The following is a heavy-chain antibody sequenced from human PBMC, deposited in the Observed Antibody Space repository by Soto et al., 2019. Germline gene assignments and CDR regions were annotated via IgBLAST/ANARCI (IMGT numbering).Heavy chain of an antibody. CDR3: TRRFFNEYSMTDYSLDV. CDR2: ISGYNGYA. J-gene: IGHJ6*02. Sequence: QVQLVQSGNEVKKPGASVKVSCKSSDHSFTTYGIAWVRQAPGQGLEWMGWISGYNGYANYAQKFQDRVTLTIDATSSTAFMDLRSLRSDDTAVYYCTRRFFNEYSMTDYSLDVWGQGTTVTVSS. CDR1: DHSFTTYG. V-gene: IGHV1-18*04. D-gene: IGHD3-3*01.